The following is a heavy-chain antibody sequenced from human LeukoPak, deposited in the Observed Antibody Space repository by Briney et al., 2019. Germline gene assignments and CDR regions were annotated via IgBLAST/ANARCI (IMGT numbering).Heavy chain of an antibody. CDR1: GYTFTSYG. V-gene: IGHV1-18*01. Sequence: ASVKVSCKASGYTFTSYGISWVRQAPGQGLEWMGWISAYNGNTNYAQKLQGRVTMTRDTSTDTAYMELNSLRSEDTAVYYCARDYFETSGSVYHFYGLDVWGLGTTVTVSS. CDR2: ISAYNGNT. J-gene: IGHJ6*02. D-gene: IGHD3-22*01. CDR3: ARDYFETSGSVYHFYGLDV.